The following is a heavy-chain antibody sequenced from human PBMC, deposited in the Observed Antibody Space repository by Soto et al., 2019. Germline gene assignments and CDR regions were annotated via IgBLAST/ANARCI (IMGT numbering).Heavy chain of an antibody. CDR2: IWYDGSNK. D-gene: IGHD4-4*01. CDR1: GFTFSSYG. V-gene: IGHV3-33*01. Sequence: QVQLVESGGGVVQPGRSLRLSCAASGFTFSSYGMHWVRQAPGKGLDWVAVIWYDGSNKYYADSVKGRFTISTDNSKNTLYLQMNSLRAEDTAVYYCARESGALTVTRYNWFDPWGQGTLVTVSS. CDR3: ARESGALTVTRYNWFDP. J-gene: IGHJ5*02.